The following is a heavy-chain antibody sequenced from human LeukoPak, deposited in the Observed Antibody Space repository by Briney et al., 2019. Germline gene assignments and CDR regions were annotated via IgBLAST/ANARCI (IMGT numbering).Heavy chain of an antibody. CDR2: IYPGDSDT. D-gene: IGHD3-22*01. CDR1: GYSFTSYW. V-gene: IGHV5-51*01. CDR3: ARHRRYYYDSSGYGDVGTDY. Sequence: GESLKISCKGSGYSFTSYWIGWVRQMPGKGLEWMGIIYPGDSDTRYSPSFQGQVTISADKSISTAYLQWSSLKASDTAMYYCARHRRYYYDSSGYGDVGTDYWGQGTLVTVSS. J-gene: IGHJ4*02.